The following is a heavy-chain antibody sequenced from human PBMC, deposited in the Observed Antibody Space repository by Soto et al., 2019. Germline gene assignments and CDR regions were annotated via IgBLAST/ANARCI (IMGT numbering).Heavy chain of an antibody. V-gene: IGHV4-30-2*01. CDR3: ARIPSPHIVAASQFS. D-gene: IGHD5-12*01. Sequence: PSVTLSLTCAVSGSSVSTDDYSWNWIRQPPGEGLEWIGHIFQSGATYSNPSIKSRVTMSLDRSKNQFSLNLSSVTAADTAVYYCARIPSPHIVAASQFSWGQGTLVTVS. CDR1: GSSVSTDDYS. CDR2: IFQSGAT. J-gene: IGHJ5*02.